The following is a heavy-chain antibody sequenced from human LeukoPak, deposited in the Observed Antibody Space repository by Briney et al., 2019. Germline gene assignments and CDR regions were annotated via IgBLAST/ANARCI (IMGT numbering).Heavy chain of an antibody. CDR2: IYYSGGT. D-gene: IGHD3-10*01. Sequence: SETLSLTCTVSGGSISSNGYYWAWSRQPPGKGLEWIGSIYYSGGTYYNPSLKSRVTISVDTSKNQFSLKLSSVTAADTAVYYCARVVTMVRGVIRGGYNWFDPWGQGTLVTVSS. CDR1: GGSISSNGYY. CDR3: ARVVTMVRGVIRGGYNWFDP. J-gene: IGHJ5*02. V-gene: IGHV4-39*07.